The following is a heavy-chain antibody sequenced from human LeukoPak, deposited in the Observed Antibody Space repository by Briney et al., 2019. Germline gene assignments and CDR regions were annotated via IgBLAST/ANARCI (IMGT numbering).Heavy chain of an antibody. Sequence: GGSLRLSCGASGFTFSSYAMSWVRQAPGKGLEWVSPISGSGGSTYYTDSVKGRFTISRDNSKNTLYLQMNSLRAEDTAVYYCARDLSGIAGYTYGRGIDYWGQGTLVTVSS. CDR3: ARDLSGIAGYTYGRGIDY. CDR2: ISGSGGST. J-gene: IGHJ4*02. D-gene: IGHD5-18*01. V-gene: IGHV3-23*01. CDR1: GFTFSSYA.